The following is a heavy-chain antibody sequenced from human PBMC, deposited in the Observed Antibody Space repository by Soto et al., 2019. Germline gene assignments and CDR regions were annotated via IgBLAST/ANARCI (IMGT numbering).Heavy chain of an antibody. CDR3: AKDSRIVVVTAPYGY. J-gene: IGHJ1*01. CDR1: GFTFSSYG. D-gene: IGHD2-21*02. CDR2: ISYDGSNK. V-gene: IGHV3-30*18. Sequence: QVQLVESGGGVVQPGRSLRLSCAASGFTFSSYGMHWVRQAPGKGLEWVAVISYDGSNKYYADSVKGRFTISRDNSKNTLYLLMNSLRAEDTAVYYCAKDSRIVVVTAPYGYWGQGTLVTVSS.